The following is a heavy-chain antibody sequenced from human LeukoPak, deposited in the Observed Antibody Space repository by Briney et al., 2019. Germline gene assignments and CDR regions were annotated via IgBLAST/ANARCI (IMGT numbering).Heavy chain of an antibody. CDR1: GFTVSSNY. Sequence: PGGSLRLSCAASGFTVSSNYMSWVRQAPGKGLEWVSVIYSGGSTYYADSVKGRFTISRDNSKNTLYLQMDSLRAEDTAVYYCARGIRAAMLHFQHWGQGTLVPVST. J-gene: IGHJ1*01. CDR3: ARGIRAAMLHFQH. D-gene: IGHD2-2*01. CDR2: IYSGGST. V-gene: IGHV3-66*01.